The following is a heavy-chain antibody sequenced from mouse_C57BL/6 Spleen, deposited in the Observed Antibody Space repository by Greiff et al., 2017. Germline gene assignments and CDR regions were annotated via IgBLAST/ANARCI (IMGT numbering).Heavy chain of an antibody. CDR1: GYAFSRYW. Sequence: VQLQQSGAELVKPGASVKISCKASGYAFSRYWMNWVKQRPGKGLEWIGQIYPGDGDTNYNGKFKGKATLTADKSSSTAYMQLSSRTSEDSAVYFYARRGGYYWDFDVWGTATTVTVAT. CDR3: ARRGGYYWDFDV. CDR2: IYPGDGDT. J-gene: IGHJ1*03. D-gene: IGHD1-1*02. V-gene: IGHV1-80*01.